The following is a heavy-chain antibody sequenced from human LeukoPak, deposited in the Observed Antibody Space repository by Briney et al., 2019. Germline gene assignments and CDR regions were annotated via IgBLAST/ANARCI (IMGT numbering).Heavy chain of an antibody. J-gene: IGHJ3*02. CDR2: TYYRSKWY. D-gene: IGHD2-15*01. CDR3: ARGGAGGRAFDI. Sequence: SQTLSLTCAISGDSVSSNSAAWNWLRQSPSRGLEWLGRTYYRSKWYNYAVSVKSRLTINPDTSKNQFSLQLNSVTPKDTAVYYCARGGAGGRAFDIWGQGTMVTVSS. CDR1: GDSVSSNSAA. V-gene: IGHV6-1*01.